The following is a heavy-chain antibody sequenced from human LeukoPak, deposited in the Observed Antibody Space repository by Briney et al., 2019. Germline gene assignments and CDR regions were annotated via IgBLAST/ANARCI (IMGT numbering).Heavy chain of an antibody. J-gene: IGHJ4*02. CDR2: VYGSGST. D-gene: IGHD2-15*01. Sequence: SETLSLTCIVSGGSISNNYWSWTRQSAEKGLEYLGRVYGSGSTDYSPSVKSRVTMSVETSKNQFSLKLTSVTAADTAIYYCARDRAATFSDYWGQGTLVTVSS. CDR1: GGSISNNY. CDR3: ARDRAATFSDY. V-gene: IGHV4-4*07.